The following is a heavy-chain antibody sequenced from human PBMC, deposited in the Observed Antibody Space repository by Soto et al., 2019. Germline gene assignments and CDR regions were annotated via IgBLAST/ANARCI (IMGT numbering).Heavy chain of an antibody. CDR3: AKEKDFWSGYYYFDY. V-gene: IGHV3-33*06. CDR2: IWYDGSIK. Sequence: GGSLRLSCAASGFSFGTYGMHWVRQVPGKGLQWVAVIWYDGSIKYYADSVKGRFTISRDNSKNTVYLQMNSLRAEDTAVYYCAKEKDFWSGYYYFDYWGQGTLVTASS. J-gene: IGHJ4*02. CDR1: GFSFGTYG. D-gene: IGHD3-3*01.